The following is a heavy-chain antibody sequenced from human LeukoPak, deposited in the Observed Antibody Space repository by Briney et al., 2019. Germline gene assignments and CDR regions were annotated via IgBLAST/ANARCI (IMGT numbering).Heavy chain of an antibody. D-gene: IGHD2-2*01. J-gene: IGHJ4*02. V-gene: IGHV4-34*01. CDR3: ASEIVVVPAAIQY. CDR1: GGSFSGYY. CDR2: VNHSGSS. Sequence: SEILSLTCAVYGGSFSGYYWNWIRQPPGKGLEWLGEVNHSGSSNYNPSLKSRVTISVDTSKNQFSLKLSSVTAADTAVYYCASEIVVVPAAIQYWGQGTLVTVPS.